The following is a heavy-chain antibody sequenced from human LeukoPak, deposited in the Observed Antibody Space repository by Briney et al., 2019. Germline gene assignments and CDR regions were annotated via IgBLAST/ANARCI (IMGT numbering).Heavy chain of an antibody. J-gene: IGHJ5*02. D-gene: IGHD2-15*01. CDR1: GAPLKICY. Sequence: SDTLYLSRTLSGAPLKICYWRCIRQPSRKGLEGTRYIYYSGSTNYNPSLKSRVTISVDTSKNQFSLKLSSVTAADTAVYYCARVSGGYTNWFDPWGQGTLVTVSS. V-gene: IGHV4-59*07. CDR2: IYYSGST. CDR3: ARVSGGYTNWFDP.